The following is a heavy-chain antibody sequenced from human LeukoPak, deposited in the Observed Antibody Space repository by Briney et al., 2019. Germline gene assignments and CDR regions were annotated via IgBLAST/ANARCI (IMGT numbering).Heavy chain of an antibody. Sequence: GGSLRLSCAASGFTFSRYSMIWVRQAPGKGLEWVSSISASSSYIYYADSLKGRFTISRDNAKNTLYLQMNSLRAEDTAVYYCARDGDYGDPPFDYWGQGTLVTVSS. CDR2: ISASSSYI. V-gene: IGHV3-21*04. CDR3: ARDGDYGDPPFDY. J-gene: IGHJ4*02. D-gene: IGHD4-17*01. CDR1: GFTFSRYS.